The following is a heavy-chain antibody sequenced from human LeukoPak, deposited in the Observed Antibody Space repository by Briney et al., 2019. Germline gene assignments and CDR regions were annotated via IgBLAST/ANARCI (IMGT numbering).Heavy chain of an antibody. CDR3: ARDLRRELPDY. CDR1: GYTFTSYY. CDR2: INPSGGST. J-gene: IGHJ4*02. V-gene: IGHV1-46*01. Sequence: WASVKVSCKASGYTFTSYYMHWVRQAPGQGLEWMGIINPSGGSTSYAQKFQGRVTMTRDMSTSTVYMELSSLRSEDTAVYYCARDLRRELPDYWGQGTLVTVSS. D-gene: IGHD1-26*01.